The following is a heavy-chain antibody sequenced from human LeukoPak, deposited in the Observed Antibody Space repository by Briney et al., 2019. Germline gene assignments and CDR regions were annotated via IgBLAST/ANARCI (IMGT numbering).Heavy chain of an antibody. D-gene: IGHD2-15*01. CDR2: INHSGSI. Sequence: SETLSLTCAVYGGSFSGYYWSWIRQPPGKGLEWIGEINHSGSINYNPSLKSRVTISVGTSKNQFSLKLSSVTAADTAVYYCARELGAAAPFDYWGQGTLVTVSS. V-gene: IGHV4-34*01. CDR1: GGSFSGYY. CDR3: ARELGAAAPFDY. J-gene: IGHJ4*02.